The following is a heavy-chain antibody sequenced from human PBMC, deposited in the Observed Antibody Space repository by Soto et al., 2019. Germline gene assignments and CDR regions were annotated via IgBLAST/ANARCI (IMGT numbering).Heavy chain of an antibody. CDR3: ARSYRSGSFTGYYYYGMDV. CDR2: INPNSGGT. D-gene: IGHD1-26*01. CDR1: GYTFTGYY. V-gene: IGHV1-2*04. Sequence: ASVKVSCKASGYTFTGYYMHWVRQAPGQGLEWMGWINPNSGGTNYAQKFQGWVTMTRDTSISTAYMELSRLRSDDTAVYYCARSYRSGSFTGYYYYGMDVWGQGTTVTVSS. J-gene: IGHJ6*02.